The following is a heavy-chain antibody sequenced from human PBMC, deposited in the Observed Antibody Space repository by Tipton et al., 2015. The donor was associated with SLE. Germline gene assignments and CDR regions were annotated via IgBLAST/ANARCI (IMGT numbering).Heavy chain of an antibody. CDR3: AKDRWVSWYGMDV. V-gene: IGHV3-30*02. CDR2: IQSDGNKR. J-gene: IGHJ6*02. D-gene: IGHD3-16*01. CDR1: GFTFSNYG. Sequence: SLRLSCAASGFTFSNYGMHWVRQAPGKGLEWVAFIQSDGNKRNYTDSVKGRFTISRDNSQNTLSLQMNSLRAEDTAMYYCAKDRWVSWYGMDVWGQGATVTVSS.